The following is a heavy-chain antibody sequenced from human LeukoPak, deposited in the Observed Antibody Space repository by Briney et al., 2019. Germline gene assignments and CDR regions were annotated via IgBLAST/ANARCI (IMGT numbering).Heavy chain of an antibody. CDR3: ARERVDYYGSTGYYYYGLDV. CDR1: GFTFSSYW. D-gene: IGHD3-22*01. J-gene: IGHJ6*02. Sequence: PGGSLRLSCVVSGFTFSSYWMHWVRQAPEKGLVWVSRVNIDGSSTNYADPVKGRFTISRDSSKNTLYLQMNSLRAEDTAVYYCARERVDYYGSTGYYYYGLDVWGQGTTVTVSS. CDR2: VNIDGSST. V-gene: IGHV3-74*01.